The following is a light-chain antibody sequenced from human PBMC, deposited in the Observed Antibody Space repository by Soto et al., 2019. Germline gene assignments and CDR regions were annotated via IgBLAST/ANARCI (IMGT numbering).Light chain of an antibody. J-gene: IGKJ1*01. CDR3: QQYTDYPGT. CDR2: DAS. V-gene: IGKV1-5*01. Sequence: DIQMTQSPSTLSASVGDGVTITCRASQSFGSWLAWYQQKPGEAPKLLIYDASTLQSGVPSRFSGSGYGTEFTLPISSLQPDDFATYYCQQYTDYPGTFGQGTKVEI. CDR1: QSFGSW.